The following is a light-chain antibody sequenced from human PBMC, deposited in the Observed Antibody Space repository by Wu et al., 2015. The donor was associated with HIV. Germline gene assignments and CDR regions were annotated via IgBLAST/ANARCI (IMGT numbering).Light chain of an antibody. CDR1: QSIDNL. CDR3: QQYDNYWT. V-gene: IGKV1-5*03. Sequence: DIQMTQSPSTLSASVGDRVTITCRASQSIDNLLAWYQQKPGRAPKLLIYKASSLETGVPSRFSGSGSGTEFTLTITSLQPDDFATYHCQQYDNYWTFGQGTKVEIK. CDR2: KAS. J-gene: IGKJ1*01.